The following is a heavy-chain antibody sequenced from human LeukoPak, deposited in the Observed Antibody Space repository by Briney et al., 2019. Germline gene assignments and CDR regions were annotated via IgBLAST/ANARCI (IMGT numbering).Heavy chain of an antibody. D-gene: IGHD2-2*01. CDR3: ASMGYCSSTSCSNWFDP. J-gene: IGHJ5*02. V-gene: IGHV4-30-2*01. CDR2: IYHSGST. CDR1: GGSISSGGYS. Sequence: PSETLSLACAVSGGSISSGGYSWSWIRQPPGKGLEWIGYIYHSGSTYYNPSLKSRVTISVDRSKNQFSLKLSSVTAADTAVYYCASMGYCSSTSCSNWFDPWGQGTLVTVSS.